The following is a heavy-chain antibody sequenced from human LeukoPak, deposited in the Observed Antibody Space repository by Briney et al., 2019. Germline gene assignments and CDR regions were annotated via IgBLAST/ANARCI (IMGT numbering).Heavy chain of an antibody. CDR2: FDPEDGET. D-gene: IGHD5-12*01. CDR3: ARSIVAGFSYYFDY. J-gene: IGHJ4*02. CDR1: GYTLTELS. V-gene: IGHV1-24*01. Sequence: GASVTVSCKVSGYTLTELSMHWVRQAPGKGLEWMGGFDPEDGETIYAQKFHGRVTMTEDTSTDTAYMELSSLRSEDTAVYYCARSIVAGFSYYFDYWGQGTLVTVSS.